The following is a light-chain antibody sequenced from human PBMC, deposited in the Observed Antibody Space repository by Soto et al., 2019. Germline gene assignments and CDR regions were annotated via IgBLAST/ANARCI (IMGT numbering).Light chain of an antibody. CDR2: NTY. Sequence: QSVLTQPPSASGTPGQRVIISCSGSSSNLGGNSGNWYQQLPGTAPKLLIYNTYQRPLGVPDRLSGSKSGTSASLAISGLQSEDEGDYFCAAWDDSLNGPVFGGGTKLTVL. CDR3: AAWDDSLNGPV. V-gene: IGLV1-44*01. CDR1: SSNLGGNS. J-gene: IGLJ3*02.